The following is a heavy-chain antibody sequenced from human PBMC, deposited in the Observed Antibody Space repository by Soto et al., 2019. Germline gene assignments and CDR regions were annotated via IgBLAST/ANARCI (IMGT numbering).Heavy chain of an antibody. Sequence: SQTLSLTCAISGDSVSSNSAAWNWIRQSPSRGLEWLGRTYYRSKWYNDYAVSVKSRITINPDKSKNQFSLQLNSVTPEALASGKCAWPDPDGTSAFDIWGQGTMVTVSS. D-gene: IGHD3-3*02. CDR1: GDSVSSNSAA. CDR3: AWPDPDGTSAFDI. CDR2: TYYRSKWYN. J-gene: IGHJ3*02. V-gene: IGHV6-1*01.